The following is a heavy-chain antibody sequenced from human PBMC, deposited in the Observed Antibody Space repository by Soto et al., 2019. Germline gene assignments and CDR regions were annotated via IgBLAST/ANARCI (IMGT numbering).Heavy chain of an antibody. D-gene: IGHD6-13*01. CDR2: INSDGSST. V-gene: IGHV3-74*01. J-gene: IGHJ6*02. Sequence: EVQLVESGGGLVQPGWSLRLSCAASGLTFSSYWMHWVRQASGKGLVWVSRINSDGSSTSDADSVKGRFTISRDNAKNTLYLQMNSLRAEDTAVYYCARERIAAAASKDYYYYGMDVWGQGTTVTVSS. CDR1: GLTFSSYW. CDR3: ARERIAAAASKDYYYYGMDV.